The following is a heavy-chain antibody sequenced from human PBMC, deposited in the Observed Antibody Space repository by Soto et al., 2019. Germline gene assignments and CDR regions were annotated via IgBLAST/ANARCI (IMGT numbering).Heavy chain of an antibody. CDR2: INPNSGGT. D-gene: IGHD2-2*01. V-gene: IGHV1-2*04. CDR1: GYTFTGYY. Sequence: ASVKVSCKASGYTFTGYYMHWVRQAPGQGLEWMGWINPNSGGTNYAQKFQGWVTMTRDTSISTAYMELSRLRSDDTAMYYCARGPPHCSSTSCYAGRFDYWGQGTLVTVSS. J-gene: IGHJ4*02. CDR3: ARGPPHCSSTSCYAGRFDY.